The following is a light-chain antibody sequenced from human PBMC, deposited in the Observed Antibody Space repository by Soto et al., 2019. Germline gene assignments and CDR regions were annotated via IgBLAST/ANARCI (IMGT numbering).Light chain of an antibody. CDR1: QSVGSK. J-gene: IGKJ5*01. V-gene: IGKV3-15*01. CDR3: QQYNNWPPIT. CDR2: GAS. Sequence: VVTQSPATLSVSPVERATLSCRASQSVGSKVAWYQQKPGQAPTLLIYGASTRASGIPLRFSGSGSGTEFTLTISSLQSEDFAVYYCQQYNNWPPITFGQGTRLEIK.